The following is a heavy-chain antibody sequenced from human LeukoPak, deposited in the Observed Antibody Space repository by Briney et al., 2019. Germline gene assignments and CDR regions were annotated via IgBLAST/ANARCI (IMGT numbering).Heavy chain of an antibody. CDR2: ISYDGSNK. V-gene: IGHV3-30*18. CDR1: GFTFSSYG. J-gene: IGHJ4*02. D-gene: IGHD1-26*01. CDR3: AKPVGATEFDY. Sequence: GGSLRLSCAASGFTFSSYGMHWVRQAPGKGLEWVAVISYDGSNKYYADSVKGRFTISRDNSKNTLYLQMNSLRAEDTAVYYCAKPVGATEFDYWGQGTLVTVSS.